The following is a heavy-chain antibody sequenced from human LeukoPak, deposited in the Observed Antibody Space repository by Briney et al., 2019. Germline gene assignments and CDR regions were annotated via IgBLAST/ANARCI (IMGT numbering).Heavy chain of an antibody. Sequence: PGGSLRLSCAASGFTFSSYAMHWVRQAPGKGLEYVSAISSNGGSTYYANSVKGRFTISRDNSKNTLYLQMGSLRAEDMAVYYCARVADGSYPFDAFDIWGQGTMVTVSS. CDR2: ISSNGGST. CDR3: ARVADGSYPFDAFDI. D-gene: IGHD1-26*01. CDR1: GFTFSSYA. V-gene: IGHV3-64*01. J-gene: IGHJ3*02.